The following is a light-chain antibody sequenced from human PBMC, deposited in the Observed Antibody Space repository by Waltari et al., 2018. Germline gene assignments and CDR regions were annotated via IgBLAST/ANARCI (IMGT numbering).Light chain of an antibody. CDR3: QQSYSTPYT. CDR2: AAS. J-gene: IGKJ2*01. CDR1: QSISSY. Sequence: DIQMTQSPSSLPASVGDRVTIPCRARQSISSYLNGYQQKPGKDPKLLIYAASSLQSGVPSRFSGSGSGTDFTLTISSLQPEDFATYYCQQSYSTPYTFGQGTKLEIK. V-gene: IGKV1-39*01.